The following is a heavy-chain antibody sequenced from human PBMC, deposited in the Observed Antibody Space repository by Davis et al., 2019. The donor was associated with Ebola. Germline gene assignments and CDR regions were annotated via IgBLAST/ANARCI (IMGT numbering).Heavy chain of an antibody. Sequence: AASVKVSCKASGYTFTSYGISWVRQAPGQGLEWMGWMNPYSGNTGYVEKFKGRVTMTRNPSISTAYMELSSLRIDDTAVYYCARGYGPKCRGGTCVNDSWGQGTLVTVSS. CDR3: ARGYGPKCRGGTCVNDS. V-gene: IGHV1-8*02. CDR1: GYTFTSYG. D-gene: IGHD2-15*01. J-gene: IGHJ4*02. CDR2: MNPYSGNT.